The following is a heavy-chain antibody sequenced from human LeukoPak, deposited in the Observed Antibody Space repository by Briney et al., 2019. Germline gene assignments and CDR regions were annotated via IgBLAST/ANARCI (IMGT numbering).Heavy chain of an antibody. V-gene: IGHV1-69*13. J-gene: IGHJ5*02. Sequence: SVTVSCKASGGTFSSYAISWVRQAPGQGLEWMGGIIPIFGTENYAQKFQGRVTITADESTSPAYMELSSLRSKDTAVYYCASPGKYQLLGWFDPWGQGTLVTVSS. CDR3: ASPGKYQLLGWFDP. CDR1: GGTFSSYA. CDR2: IIPIFGTE. D-gene: IGHD2-2*01.